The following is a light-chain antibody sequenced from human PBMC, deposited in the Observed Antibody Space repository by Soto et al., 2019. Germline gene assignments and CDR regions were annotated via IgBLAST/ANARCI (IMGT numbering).Light chain of an antibody. CDR2: EVN. CDR1: TSDVSGYNY. V-gene: IGLV2-8*01. CDR3: SSYAGSNNGV. J-gene: IGLJ2*01. Sequence: QSALTQPPSASGSPGQSVTISCTGTTSDVSGYNYVSWYQQHPGKAPKLMIYEVNKRPSGVPDRFSGSRSGNTASLTVSGLQAEDEADYYCSSYAGSNNGVFGGGTKLTVL.